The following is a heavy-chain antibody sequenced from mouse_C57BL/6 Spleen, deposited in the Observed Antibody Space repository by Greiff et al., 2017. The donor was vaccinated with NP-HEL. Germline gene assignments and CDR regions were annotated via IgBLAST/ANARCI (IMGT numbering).Heavy chain of an antibody. J-gene: IGHJ3*01. CDR1: GFTFSDYG. CDR2: ISSGSSTI. V-gene: IGHV5-17*01. Sequence: EVNLVESGGGLVKPGGSLKLSCAASGFTFSDYGMHWVRQAPEKGLEWVAYISSGSSTIYYADTVKGRFTISRDNAKNTLFLQMTSLRSEDTAMYYCARPSGYDYDGFAYWGQGTLVTVSA. CDR3: ARPSGYDYDGFAY. D-gene: IGHD2-4*01.